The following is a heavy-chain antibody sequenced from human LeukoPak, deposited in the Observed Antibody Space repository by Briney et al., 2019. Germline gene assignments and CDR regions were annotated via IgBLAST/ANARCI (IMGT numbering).Heavy chain of an antibody. J-gene: IGHJ5*02. CDR1: SGSFSGYY. D-gene: IGHD6-6*01. CDR2: IYHSGST. V-gene: IGHV4-34*01. Sequence: SETLSLTCAVYSGSFSGYYWNWIRQPPGKGLEWIGEIYHSGSTSFNPSLKSRVTISVDTSKNQFSLKLRSVTAADTAVYYCARRSHYSTSSGASAWGQGTLVTVSS. CDR3: ARRSHYSTSSGASA.